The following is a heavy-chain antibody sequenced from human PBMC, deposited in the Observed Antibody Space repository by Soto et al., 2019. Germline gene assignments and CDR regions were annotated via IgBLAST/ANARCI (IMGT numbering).Heavy chain of an antibody. J-gene: IGHJ4*02. V-gene: IGHV3-30-3*01. CDR1: GFTFSNYA. CDR2: LSFDGSNE. D-gene: IGHD2-15*01. Sequence: QVHLVDSGGGVVQPGRSLRLSCAASGFTFSNYAMHWVRQAPGKGLEWVALLSFDGSNEYYADSVKGRFTISRDNTNNMLFLQKNSLRPEDTAVYYCAKDPGVGYCSGGSCYVHYFCGQGTLVTVCS. CDR3: AKDPGVGYCSGGSCYVHYF.